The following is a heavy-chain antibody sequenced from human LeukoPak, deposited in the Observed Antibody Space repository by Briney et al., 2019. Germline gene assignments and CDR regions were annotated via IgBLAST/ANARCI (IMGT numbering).Heavy chain of an antibody. CDR1: GGSISSGSYY. D-gene: IGHD6-19*01. CDR2: IYTSGST. CDR3: AKGAGPPWFDP. V-gene: IGHV4-61*02. Sequence: SETLSLTCTVSGGSISSGSYYWSWIRQPAGKGLEYIGRIYTSGSTSYNPSLKSRFTISVDTSKNQFSMKLSSVTAADTAVYYCAKGAGPPWFDPWGQGTLVTVSS. J-gene: IGHJ5*02.